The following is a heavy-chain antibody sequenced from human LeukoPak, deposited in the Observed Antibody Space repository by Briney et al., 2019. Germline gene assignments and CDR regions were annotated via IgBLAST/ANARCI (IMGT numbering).Heavy chain of an antibody. J-gene: IGHJ4*02. CDR2: IRSKAYGGTT. Sequence: PGRSLRLSCTASGFTVGDYAMSWVRQAPGKGLEGVGFIRSKAYGGTTEYAASVKGRFTISRDDSKSIAYLQMNSLKTEDTAVYYCTRSGSYLLIDYWGQGTLVTVSS. CDR1: GFTVGDYA. V-gene: IGHV3-49*04. CDR3: TRSGSYLLIDY. D-gene: IGHD1-26*01.